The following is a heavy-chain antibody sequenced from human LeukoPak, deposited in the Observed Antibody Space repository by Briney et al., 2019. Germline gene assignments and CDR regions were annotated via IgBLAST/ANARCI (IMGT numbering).Heavy chain of an antibody. Sequence: GGSLRLSCAASGFTFSSYEMNWVRQAPGKGLEWVSYISSSGSTIYYADSVKGRFTISRDNAKNSLYLQMNSLRAEDTAVYYCARDLGIVGATTGVPYYFDYWGQGTLVTVSS. CDR1: GFTFSSYE. D-gene: IGHD1-26*01. V-gene: IGHV3-48*03. CDR2: ISSSGSTI. J-gene: IGHJ4*02. CDR3: ARDLGIVGATTGVPYYFDY.